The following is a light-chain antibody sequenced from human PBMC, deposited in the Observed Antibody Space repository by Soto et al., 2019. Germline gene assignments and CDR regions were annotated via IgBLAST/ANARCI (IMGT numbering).Light chain of an antibody. V-gene: IGKV1-8*01. CDR2: AAS. Sequence: AIRMTQSPSSLSASTGDRVTITCRASQGISSYLAWYQQKPGKAPKLLIYAASTLQSGVPSGFSGSGSGTDFTLTIRCLQSADCVTYYCQQYYSYPPAFGQGTQVQIK. J-gene: IGKJ1*01. CDR1: QGISSY. CDR3: QQYYSYPPA.